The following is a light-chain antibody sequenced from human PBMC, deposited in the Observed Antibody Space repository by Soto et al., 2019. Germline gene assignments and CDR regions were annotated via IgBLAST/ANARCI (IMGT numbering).Light chain of an antibody. CDR3: CSYAGSSTLRV. Sequence: QSVLTQPASVSGSPGQSITISCTGTSSDVGSYNLVSWYQQHPDKAPKLVIYEGSKRPSGVSNRFSGSKSGNTASLTISGLQAEDEADYYCCSYAGSSTLRVFGTGTKLTVL. J-gene: IGLJ1*01. CDR1: SSDVGSYNL. V-gene: IGLV2-23*01. CDR2: EGS.